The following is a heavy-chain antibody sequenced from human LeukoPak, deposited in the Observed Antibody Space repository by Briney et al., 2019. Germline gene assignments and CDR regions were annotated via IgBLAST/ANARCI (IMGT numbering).Heavy chain of an antibody. V-gene: IGHV4-59*08. CDR2: IYYSGST. CDR3: ASVTEYSSSWLDC. D-gene: IGHD6-13*01. J-gene: IGHJ4*02. Sequence: KPSETLSLTCTVSGGSISSYYWSWIRQPPGKGLEWIGYIYYSGSTNYNPSLKSRVTISVDTSKNQFSLKLSSVTAADTAVHYCASVTEYSSSWLDCWGQGTLVTVSS. CDR1: GGSISSYY.